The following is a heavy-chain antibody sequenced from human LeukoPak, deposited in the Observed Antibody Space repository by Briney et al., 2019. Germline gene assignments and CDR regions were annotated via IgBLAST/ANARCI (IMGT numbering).Heavy chain of an antibody. V-gene: IGHV1-2*02. Sequence: ASVKVSCKASGYTFTGYYMHWVRQAPGQGLEWMGWINPNSGGTNYAQKFQGRVTMTRDTSISTAYMELSRLRSDDTAVYYCARDPFSLVRGVIITTPNYYFDYWGQGTLVTVSS. J-gene: IGHJ4*02. CDR1: GYTFTGYY. CDR3: ARDPFSLVRGVIITTPNYYFDY. D-gene: IGHD3-10*01. CDR2: INPNSGGT.